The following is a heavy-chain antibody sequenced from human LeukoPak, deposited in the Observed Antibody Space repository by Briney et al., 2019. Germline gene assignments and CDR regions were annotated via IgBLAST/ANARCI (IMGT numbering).Heavy chain of an antibody. CDR3: ARDRYSSSFDS. CDR1: GGSISSHY. CDR2: IYYSGST. D-gene: IGHD6-6*01. V-gene: IGHV4-59*11. J-gene: IGHJ3*02. Sequence: SETLSLTCTVSGGSISSHYWSWIPQPPGKGLEWSGYIYYSGSTNYNPSLKRRVTISVDTSKNQFSLKLSSVTAADTAVYYCARDRYSSSFDSWGQGTMVTVSS.